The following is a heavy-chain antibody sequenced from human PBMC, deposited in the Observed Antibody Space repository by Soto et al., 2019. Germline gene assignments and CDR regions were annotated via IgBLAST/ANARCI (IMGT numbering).Heavy chain of an antibody. V-gene: IGHV3-30-3*01. D-gene: IGHD2-15*01. CDR3: LLRGYCSGGSCYGMDV. CDR2: ISYDGSNK. Sequence: QVQLVESGGGVVQPGRSLRLSCAASGFTFGSYAMHWVRQAPGKGLEWVAVISYDGSNKYYADSVKGRFTISRDNSKNTLYLQMNSLRAEDTAVYYCLLRGYCSGGSCYGMDVWGQGTTVTVSS. J-gene: IGHJ6*02. CDR1: GFTFGSYA.